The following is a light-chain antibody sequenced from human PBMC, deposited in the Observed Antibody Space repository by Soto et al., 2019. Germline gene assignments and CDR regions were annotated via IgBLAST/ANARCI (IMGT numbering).Light chain of an antibody. CDR1: QSISSY. J-gene: IGKJ4*01. V-gene: IGKV1-39*01. Sequence: DIQMTQSPSSLSASVGDRVTMTFGASQSISSYLNWYQQKPGKAPKLLIYAASSLQSGVPSRFSGSGSGTDFTLTISSLQPEDFATYYCQQSYSTPQVTFGGGTKVDI. CDR2: AAS. CDR3: QQSYSTPQVT.